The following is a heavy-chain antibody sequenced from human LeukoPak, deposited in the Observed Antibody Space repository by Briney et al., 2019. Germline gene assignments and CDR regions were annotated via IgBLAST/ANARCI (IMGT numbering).Heavy chain of an antibody. V-gene: IGHV4-59*08. Sequence: SETLSLTCAVYGGSFSGYYWSWIRQPPGKGLEWIGYIYYSGSTNYNSSLKSRVTISVDTSKNQFSLKLSSVTAADTAVYYCARSSGGAKPGAFDIWGQGTMVTVSS. CDR1: GGSFSGYY. CDR2: IYYSGST. CDR3: ARSSGGAKPGAFDI. D-gene: IGHD1-26*01. J-gene: IGHJ3*02.